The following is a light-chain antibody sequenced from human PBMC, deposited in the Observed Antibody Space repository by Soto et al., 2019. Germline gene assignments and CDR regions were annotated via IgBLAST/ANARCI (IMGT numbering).Light chain of an antibody. Sequence: QSALTQPASVSGSPGQSIAISCTGTSSDVGGYDYVSWYQQHPGKAPKLLIYDVYNRPSGVSNRFSGSKSGSTASLTISGLQADDEADYYCSSYTSTSLVVFGGGTKLTVL. CDR2: DVY. V-gene: IGLV2-14*03. J-gene: IGLJ2*01. CDR3: SSYTSTSLVV. CDR1: SSDVGGYDY.